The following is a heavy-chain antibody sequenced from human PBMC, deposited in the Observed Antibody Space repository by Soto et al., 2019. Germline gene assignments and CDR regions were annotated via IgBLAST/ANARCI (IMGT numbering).Heavy chain of an antibody. CDR1: GFTFSSYE. CDR2: ISSSGSTI. J-gene: IGHJ4*02. CDR3: ARDRKYSGSDY. Sequence: GGSLRLSCAASGFTFSSYEMNWVRQAPGKGLEWVSYISSSGSTIYYADSVKGRFTISRDNAKNSLYLQMNSLRAEDTAVYYCARDRKYSGSDYWGQGTLVTVSS. D-gene: IGHD5-12*01. V-gene: IGHV3-48*03.